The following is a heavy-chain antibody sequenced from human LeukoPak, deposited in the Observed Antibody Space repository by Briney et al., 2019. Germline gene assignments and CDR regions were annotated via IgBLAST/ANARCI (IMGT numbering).Heavy chain of an antibody. J-gene: IGHJ3*02. CDR3: ARSTGNYGGEAFDI. Sequence: SETLSLTCAVYGGSFSDFYWSWIRQPPGKGLEWIGEVNHSGSTNYNPSLKRRVTISVDTSKNQFSLKLSSVTAADTAVYYCARSTGNYGGEAFDIWGQGTMVTVSS. CDR1: GGSFSDFY. V-gene: IGHV4-34*01. D-gene: IGHD1-7*01. CDR2: VNHSGST.